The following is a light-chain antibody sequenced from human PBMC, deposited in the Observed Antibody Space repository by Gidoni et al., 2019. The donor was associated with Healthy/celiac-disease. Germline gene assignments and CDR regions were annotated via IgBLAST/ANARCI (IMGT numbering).Light chain of an antibody. CDR2: AAS. CDR1: QSISSY. V-gene: IGKV1-39*01. Sequence: DIQMTQSPSSLSASVGDRVTITCRASQSISSYLNWYQQKPGKAPKLLIYAASSLQSGVPSRFSGSGSGTDFTLTISSLQPEDFATYYCQQSHRAFGGXTKVEIK. J-gene: IGKJ4*01. CDR3: QQSHRA.